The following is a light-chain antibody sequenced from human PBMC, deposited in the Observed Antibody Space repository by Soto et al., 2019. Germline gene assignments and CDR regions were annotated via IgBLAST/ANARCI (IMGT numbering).Light chain of an antibody. CDR3: QQYGRSPT. Sequence: DIVITQSPKTLAVSLGKSATINCKSSQSLLYSSNNKNYLAWYQQKPGQPPKLLIYWASTRESGVPDRFSGSGSGTDFTLTISSLQAEDVAVYYCQQYGRSPTFGQGTKVDVK. J-gene: IGKJ1*01. CDR1: QSLLYSSNNKNY. V-gene: IGKV4-1*01. CDR2: WAS.